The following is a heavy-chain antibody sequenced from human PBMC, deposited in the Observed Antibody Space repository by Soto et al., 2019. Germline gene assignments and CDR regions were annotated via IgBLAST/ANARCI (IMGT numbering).Heavy chain of an antibody. CDR1: GGTFSSYA. CDR2: IIPIFGTA. CDR3: AGGERYYDFWSGDYYYYYGMDV. D-gene: IGHD3-3*01. Sequence: VASVKVSCKASGGTFSSYAISWVRQAPGQGLEWMGGIIPIFGTANYAQKFQGRVTITADESTSTAYMELSSLRSEDTAVYYCAGGERYYDFWSGDYYYYYGMDVWGQGTTVTVSS. V-gene: IGHV1-69*13. J-gene: IGHJ6*02.